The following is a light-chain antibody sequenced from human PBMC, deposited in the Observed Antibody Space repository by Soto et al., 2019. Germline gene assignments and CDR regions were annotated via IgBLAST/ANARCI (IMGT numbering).Light chain of an antibody. V-gene: IGLV7-43*01. CDR1: AGPVTSDSN. J-gene: IGLJ2*01. CDR2: GIS. CDR3: LLYDRGIQV. Sequence: QAVVTQEPSLTVSPGGTITLTCSSSAGPVTSDSNPNWFQQSPGQAPRALIYGISSKHSWTPARFTGSLFGGKAALTLSGVQPEDEADYYCLLYDRGIQVFGGGTKLTVL.